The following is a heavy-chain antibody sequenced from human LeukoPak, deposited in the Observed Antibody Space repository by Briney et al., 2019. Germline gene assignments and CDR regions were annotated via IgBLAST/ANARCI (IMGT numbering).Heavy chain of an antibody. Sequence: GGSLRLSCSASGFTFSRYPKHWVRQAPGKGLEYVSAISGNGGSTYYADSVKGRFTISRDNSKNTLYLQMSSLRTEDTAIYYCVKAQYDFWSGLDYWGQGTLVIVSS. CDR2: ISGNGGST. CDR1: GFTFSRYP. J-gene: IGHJ4*02. V-gene: IGHV3-64D*09. D-gene: IGHD3-3*01. CDR3: VKAQYDFWSGLDY.